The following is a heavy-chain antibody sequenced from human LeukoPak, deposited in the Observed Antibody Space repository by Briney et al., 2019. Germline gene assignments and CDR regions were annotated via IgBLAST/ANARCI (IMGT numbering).Heavy chain of an antibody. V-gene: IGHV4-39*07. CDR2: MYYSGST. CDR1: GGSISSSNYY. CDR3: ARGRDGYRDAFDI. J-gene: IGHJ3*02. D-gene: IGHD5-24*01. Sequence: PSETLSLTCIVSGGSISSSNYYWGWLRQPPGTGLEWIGSMYYSGSTYYNPSLKSRVTISVDMSKNQFSLKLSSVTAADTAVYYCARGRDGYRDAFDIWGQGTMVTVSS.